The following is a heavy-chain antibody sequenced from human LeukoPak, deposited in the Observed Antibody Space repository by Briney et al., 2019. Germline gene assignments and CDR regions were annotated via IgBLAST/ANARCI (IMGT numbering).Heavy chain of an antibody. CDR3: ASQIGIAAAGTLGY. CDR2: ISAYNGNT. V-gene: IGHV1-18*01. CDR1: GYTFTSYG. D-gene: IGHD6-13*01. Sequence: ASVKVSCKASGYTFTSYGISWVRQAPGQGLEWMGWISAYNGNTNYAQKLQGRVTMTTDTSTSTAYMELRSLRSDDTAVYYCASQIGIAAAGTLGYWGQGTLVTGSS. J-gene: IGHJ4*02.